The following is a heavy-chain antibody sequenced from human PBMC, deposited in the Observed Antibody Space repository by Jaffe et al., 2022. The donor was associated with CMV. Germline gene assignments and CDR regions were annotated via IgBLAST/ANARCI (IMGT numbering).Heavy chain of an antibody. V-gene: IGHV3-23*04. Sequence: EVQLVESGGGLVQPGGSLRLSCAASGFTFSSYAMSWVRQAPGKGLEWVSAISGSGGSTYYADSVKGRFTISRDNSKNTLYLQMNSLRAEDTAVYYCAGCTLGAYYDYVWGSYGSGDAFDIWGQGTMVTVSS. CDR2: ISGSGGST. CDR3: AGCTLGAYYDYVWGSYGSGDAFDI. J-gene: IGHJ3*02. D-gene: IGHD3-16*01. CDR1: GFTFSSYA.